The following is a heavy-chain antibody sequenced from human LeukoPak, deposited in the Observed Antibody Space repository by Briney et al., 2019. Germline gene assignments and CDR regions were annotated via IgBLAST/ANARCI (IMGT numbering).Heavy chain of an antibody. V-gene: IGHV3-30-3*01. J-gene: IGHJ2*01. D-gene: IGHD3-22*01. Sequence: GGSLRLSCTTSGFTFGDYAMSWLRQAPGKGLFWVAVISYDGSNKYYADPVKGRFTISRDNAKNSLSLQMNSLRAEDTAVYYCARGQIGWYFDLWGRGTLVTVSS. CDR3: ARGQIGWYFDL. CDR1: GFTFGDYA. CDR2: ISYDGSNK.